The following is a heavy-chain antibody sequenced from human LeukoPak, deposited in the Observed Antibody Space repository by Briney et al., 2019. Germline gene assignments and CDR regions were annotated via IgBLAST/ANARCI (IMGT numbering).Heavy chain of an antibody. V-gene: IGHV3-7*01. Sequence: GGSLRLSCAASGFTFSSYWMSWVRQAPGKGLEWVANIKQDGSEKYYVDSVKGRFTISRDNAKNSLYLQMNSLRAEDTAVYYCAREGYYDSSGPSGLLDYWGQGTLVTVSS. CDR3: AREGYYDSSGPSGLLDY. J-gene: IGHJ4*02. CDR2: IKQDGSEK. D-gene: IGHD3-22*01. CDR1: GFTFSSYW.